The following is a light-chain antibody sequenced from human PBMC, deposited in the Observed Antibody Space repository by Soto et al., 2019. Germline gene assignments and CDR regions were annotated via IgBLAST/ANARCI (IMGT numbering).Light chain of an antibody. CDR2: DVS. V-gene: IGLV2-14*03. CDR3: SSYTTSSTPV. J-gene: IGLJ1*01. CDR1: RSDVGAYNY. Sequence: QSVLTQPAYVSGSRGQSITISCTGTRSDVGAYNYVSWFQQHPGTAPKLIISDVSSRPSGVSGRFSGSKSGNTASLTISGLQAEDEADYYCSSYTTSSTPVFGTGTKVTVL.